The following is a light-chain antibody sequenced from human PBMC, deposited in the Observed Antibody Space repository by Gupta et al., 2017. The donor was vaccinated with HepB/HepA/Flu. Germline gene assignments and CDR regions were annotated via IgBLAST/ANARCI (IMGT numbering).Light chain of an antibody. CDR2: KAS. V-gene: IGKV1-5*03. CDR1: EYVSTW. CDR3: QHDNKDPVT. Sequence: DIQMTQSPSTLSAFIGDRVTITCRASEYVSTWLAWYQQKPGKAPKLLISKASSLVNGVPVRFSGTGSGTEFTLTISSLQPDDFATYYCQHDNKDPVTFGGGTKVEMK. J-gene: IGKJ4*01.